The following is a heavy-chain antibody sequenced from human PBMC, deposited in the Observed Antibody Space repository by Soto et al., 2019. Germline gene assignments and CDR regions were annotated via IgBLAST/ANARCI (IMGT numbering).Heavy chain of an antibody. CDR3: ARGPFGDSSSS. Sequence: QVQLVESGGGVVQPGRSPRLSCAASGFTFSSYAMHWVRQAPGKGLEWVAVISYDGSNKYYADSVKGRFTISRDNSKNTLYLQMNSLRAEDTAVYYCARGPFGDSSSSWGQGTLVTVSS. D-gene: IGHD6-6*01. J-gene: IGHJ5*02. CDR1: GFTFSSYA. V-gene: IGHV3-30-3*01. CDR2: ISYDGSNK.